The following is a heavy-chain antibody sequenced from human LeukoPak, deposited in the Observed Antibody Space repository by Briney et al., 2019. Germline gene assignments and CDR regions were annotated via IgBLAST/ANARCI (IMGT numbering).Heavy chain of an antibody. J-gene: IGHJ4*02. Sequence: SETLSLTCTVSGGSISSSSHYWGWIRQPPGKGLEWIGSISYSGSTYYNPSLKSRVTISVDTSKNQFSLKLSSVTAADTAVYYCARVRSITMVRGVIPPDYWGQGTLVTVSS. CDR2: ISYSGST. V-gene: IGHV4-39*01. CDR1: GGSISSSSHY. D-gene: IGHD3-10*01. CDR3: ARVRSITMVRGVIPPDY.